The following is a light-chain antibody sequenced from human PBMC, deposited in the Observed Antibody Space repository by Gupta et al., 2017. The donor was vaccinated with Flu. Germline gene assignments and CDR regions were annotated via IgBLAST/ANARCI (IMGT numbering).Light chain of an antibody. CDR2: MAS. V-gene: IGKV1-5*03. Sequence: PSPLAASVGDRATITCRDSQSIRNWLACYQQKPGKATNLLIYMASSLEGGAPSRFSGRGSGTEFTLTISSLQPEDSATYYCQPYESYLVTFGQGTKLEIK. CDR3: QPYESYLVT. CDR1: QSIRNW. J-gene: IGKJ2*01.